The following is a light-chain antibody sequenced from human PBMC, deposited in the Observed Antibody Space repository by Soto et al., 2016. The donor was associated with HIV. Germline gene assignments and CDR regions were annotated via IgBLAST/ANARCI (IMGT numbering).Light chain of an antibody. CDR3: QVWDSRNDHRV. J-gene: IGLJ3*02. Sequence: SYVLTQPPSVSVTPGETARITCGGNNIGDKSVHWYQQKPGQAPVLVVYDDNDRPSGIPERFSGSNFGNTATLTISRVEAGDEADYHCQVWDSRNDHRVFGGGTKLTV. CDR2: DDN. CDR1: NIGDKS. V-gene: IGLV3-21*02.